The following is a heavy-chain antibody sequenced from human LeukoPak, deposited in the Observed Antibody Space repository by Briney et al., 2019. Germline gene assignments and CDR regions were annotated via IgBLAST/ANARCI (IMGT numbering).Heavy chain of an antibody. V-gene: IGHV3-30*18. Sequence: GRSLRLSCAASGFTFSSYGMHWVRQAPGKGLEWVAVIWYGGSNKYYADSVKGRFTISRDNSKNTLYLQMNSLRAEDTAVYYCAKSDYDFWSGYLHSWGQGTLVTVSS. D-gene: IGHD3-3*01. CDR2: IWYGGSNK. J-gene: IGHJ4*02. CDR3: AKSDYDFWSGYLHS. CDR1: GFTFSSYG.